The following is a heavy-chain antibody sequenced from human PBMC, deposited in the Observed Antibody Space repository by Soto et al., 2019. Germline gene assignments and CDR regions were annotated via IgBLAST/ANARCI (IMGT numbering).Heavy chain of an antibody. V-gene: IGHV1-18*01. CDR1: GYTFTSYG. CDR3: ARLVLLESIFGVVILDFDY. Sequence: ASVKVSCKASGYTFTSYGISWVRQAPGQGLEWMGWISAYNGNTNYAQKLQGRVTMTTDTSTSTTYMELRSLRSDDTAVYYCARLVLLESIFGVVILDFDYWGQGTLVTVSS. D-gene: IGHD3-3*01. J-gene: IGHJ4*02. CDR2: ISAYNGNT.